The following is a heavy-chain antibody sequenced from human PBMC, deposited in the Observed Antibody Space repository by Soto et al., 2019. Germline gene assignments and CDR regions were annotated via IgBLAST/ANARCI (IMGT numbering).Heavy chain of an antibody. CDR3: AXDXYXGSSXYRSHFAY. Sequence: VKVSCKASGYTFSNYGITWVRQAPGQGLEWMGWVSAYNRNTNYAQKFEDRVTMTTDTSTSAAYMELRSLRSDDTAVYYCAXDXYXGSSXYRSHFAYWGQGTLVTVSS. CDR1: GYTFSNYG. CDR2: VSAYNRNT. J-gene: IGHJ4*02. V-gene: IGHV1-18*04. D-gene: IGHD3-22*01.